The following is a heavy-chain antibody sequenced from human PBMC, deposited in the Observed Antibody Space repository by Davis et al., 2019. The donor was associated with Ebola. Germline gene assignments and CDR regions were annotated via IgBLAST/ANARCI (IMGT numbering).Heavy chain of an antibody. CDR2: INPSGCST. J-gene: IGHJ6*03. D-gene: IGHD2-2*01. Sequence: AASVKVSCKASGYTFTSYYMHWVRQAPGQGLEWMGIINPSGCSTSYAQKFQGRVTMTRDTSTSTVYMELSSLRSEDTAVYYCARSPALDIVVVPAAEHIYYYYYMDVWGKGTTVTVSS. CDR1: GYTFTSYY. V-gene: IGHV1-46*01. CDR3: ARSPALDIVVVPAAEHIYYYYYMDV.